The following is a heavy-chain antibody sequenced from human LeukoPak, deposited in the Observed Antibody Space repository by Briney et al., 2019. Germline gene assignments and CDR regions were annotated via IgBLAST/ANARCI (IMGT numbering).Heavy chain of an antibody. CDR2: FTHHGRT. D-gene: IGHD4-17*01. CDR3: AIICGDYSDFDY. CDR1: GGSLSGYY. V-gene: IGHV4-34*01. Sequence: PSETLSLTCAVYGGSLSGYYWSWIRQPPGKGLEWIGEFTHHGRTNYNPSLKSRVTMSVDTSKNQFSLKLSSVTAADTAVYYCAIICGDYSDFDYWGQGILVTVSS. J-gene: IGHJ4*02.